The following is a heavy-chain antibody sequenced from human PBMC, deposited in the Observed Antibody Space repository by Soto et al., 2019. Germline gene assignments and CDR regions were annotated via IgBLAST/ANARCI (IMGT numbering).Heavy chain of an antibody. Sequence: SETLSLTCTVSGGSISSSSYYWGWIRQPPGKGLEWIGSIYYSGSTYYNPSLKGRFTISRDNAKNSLYLQMNSLRAEDTAVYYCAREGMYQNYYYYGMDVWGQGTTVTVSS. V-gene: IGHV4-39*02. D-gene: IGHD2-2*01. CDR3: AREGMYQNYYYYGMDV. CDR1: GGSISSSSYY. CDR2: IYYSGST. J-gene: IGHJ6*02.